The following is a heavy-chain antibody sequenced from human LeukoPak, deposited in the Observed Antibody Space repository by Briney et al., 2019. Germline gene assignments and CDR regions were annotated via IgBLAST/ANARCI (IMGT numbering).Heavy chain of an antibody. CDR1: GFTVSSNY. D-gene: IGHD4-23*01. V-gene: IGHV3-53*01. CDR2: IYSGGST. J-gene: IGHJ4*02. CDR3: ARVTRWAFDY. Sequence: PGGSLRLSCAASGFTVSSNYMSWVRQAPGKGLEWVSVIYSGGSTYYADSVKGRFTISRDNSKNTLYLQMNSLRAEDTAVNYCARVTRWAFDYWGQGTLVTVSS.